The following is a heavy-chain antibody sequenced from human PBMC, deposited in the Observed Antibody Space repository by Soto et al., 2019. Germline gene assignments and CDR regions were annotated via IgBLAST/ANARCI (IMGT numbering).Heavy chain of an antibody. J-gene: IGHJ5*01. D-gene: IGHD6-13*01. CDR1: GFALSTRGVG. V-gene: IGHV2-5*01. Sequence: QITLKESGPTLVKPTQTLTLTCTCSGFALSTRGVGVGWIRQPPGTALEWLALIYWHDEKRYNPSLKSRLTITEAASKNQVVLTMTNVDPVDTGTYYCAHRHPSAVGTDRYCFGSWGQGSLVTVSS. CDR2: IYWHDEK. CDR3: AHRHPSAVGTDRYCFGS.